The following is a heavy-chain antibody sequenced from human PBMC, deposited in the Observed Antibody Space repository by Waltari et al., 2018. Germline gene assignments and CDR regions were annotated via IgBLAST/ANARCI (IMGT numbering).Heavy chain of an antibody. CDR3: AREDLRRNIVLRAFDI. CDR1: GGSISSYY. V-gene: IGHV4-4*07. D-gene: IGHD2-8*02. J-gene: IGHJ3*02. Sequence: QVQLQESGPGLVKPSETLSLTCTASGGSISSYYWRWIRQPAGKGLEWIGRIYTSGSTNYNPSLKSRVTMSVDTSKNQFSLKLSSVTAADTAVYYCAREDLRRNIVLRAFDIWGQGTMVTVSS. CDR2: IYTSGST.